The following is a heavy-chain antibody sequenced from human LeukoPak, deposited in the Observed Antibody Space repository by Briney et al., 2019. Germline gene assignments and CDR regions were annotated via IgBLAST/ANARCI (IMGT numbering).Heavy chain of an antibody. J-gene: IGHJ1*01. V-gene: IGHV4-39*01. CDR1: GGSISSSSYY. D-gene: IGHD6-13*01. CDR3: ARTIAAAGTLQYFQH. CDR2: IYYSGST. Sequence: KASETLSLTCTVSGGSISSSSYYWGWIRQPPGKGLEWIGSIYYSGSTYYNPSLKSRVTISVDASKNQFSLKLSSVTAADTAVYYCARTIAAAGTLQYFQHWGQGTLVTVSS.